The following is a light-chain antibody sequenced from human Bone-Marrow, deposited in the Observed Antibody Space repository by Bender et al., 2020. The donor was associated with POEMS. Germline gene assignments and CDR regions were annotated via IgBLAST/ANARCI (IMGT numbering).Light chain of an antibody. CDR1: SSNIGAHA. J-gene: IGLJ3*02. CDR3: VVWVYILDGWV. CDR2: SSH. V-gene: IGLV1-44*01. Sequence: QSVLTQPPSASGPPGQRVAISCSGGSSNIGAHAVNWYQHLPGTAPKLLLYSSHRRPSEVPDRFTGSRSGTSASLAIRGLQCEDAGDFYCVVWVYILDGWVFGGGTKLTGL.